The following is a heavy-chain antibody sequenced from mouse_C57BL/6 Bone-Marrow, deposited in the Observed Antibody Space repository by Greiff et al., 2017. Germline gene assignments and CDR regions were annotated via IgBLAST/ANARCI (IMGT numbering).Heavy chain of an antibody. CDR1: GYTFTSYW. CDR3: ARGYSSGYVDYAMDY. Sequence: QVQLQQPGTELVKPGASVKLSCKASGYTFTSYWMHWVKQRPGQGLEWIGKINPSNGGTNYNEKFKSKATLTVDKSSSTAYMQLSSLTSEDSAVYYCARGYSSGYVDYAMDYWGQGTSVTVSS. V-gene: IGHV1-53*01. D-gene: IGHD3-2*02. CDR2: INPSNGGT. J-gene: IGHJ4*01.